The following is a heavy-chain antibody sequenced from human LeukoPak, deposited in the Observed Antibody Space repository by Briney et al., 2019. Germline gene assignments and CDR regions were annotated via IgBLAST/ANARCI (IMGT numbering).Heavy chain of an antibody. CDR1: NGSISRYY. J-gene: IGHJ6*02. D-gene: IGHD3-3*01. CDR3: ARHIKAVWSGYYYYYYGMDV. CDR2: VYNSGYGYDSGTT. Sequence: SETLSLTCNVSNGSISRYYWNWIRQAPRKGLEWIGYVYNSGYGYDSGTTKYNPSLESRVSISLDTSKNQFSLKLSSVTAADTAVYYCARHIKAVWSGYYYYYYGMDVWGQGTTVTVSS. V-gene: IGHV4-59*08.